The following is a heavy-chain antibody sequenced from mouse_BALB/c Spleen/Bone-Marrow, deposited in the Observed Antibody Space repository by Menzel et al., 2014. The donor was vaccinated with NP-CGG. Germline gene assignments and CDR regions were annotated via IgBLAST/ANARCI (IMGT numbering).Heavy chain of an antibody. V-gene: IGHV2-5-1*01. J-gene: IGHJ2*01. Sequence: VKLVESGPSLVQPSQSLSITCTVSGFSLTSYGVHWVRQSPGKGLEWLGVIWRGGSTDYNAAFMSRLSITMDNSKSQVFFKMNSLQADDTAIYYCAKRGNYGYFDYWGQGTTLTVSS. CDR2: IWRGGST. CDR1: GFSLTSYG. CDR3: AKRGNYGYFDY. D-gene: IGHD2-1*01.